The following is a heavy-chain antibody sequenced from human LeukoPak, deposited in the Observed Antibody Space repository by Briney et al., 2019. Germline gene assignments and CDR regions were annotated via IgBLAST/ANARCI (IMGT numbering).Heavy chain of an antibody. V-gene: IGHV3-53*01. Sequence: GGSLRLSCAASGFTVSKTYMTWVRHAPGKGLEGVSHIDDADSTHYADSVKGRFTISRDNSKNTLFLQMNSLRAEDTAVYYCARKSALIVVSGTIGMDVWGQGTTVTVSS. J-gene: IGHJ6*02. CDR3: ARKSALIVVSGTIGMDV. CDR2: IDDADST. D-gene: IGHD6-19*01. CDR1: GFTVSKTY.